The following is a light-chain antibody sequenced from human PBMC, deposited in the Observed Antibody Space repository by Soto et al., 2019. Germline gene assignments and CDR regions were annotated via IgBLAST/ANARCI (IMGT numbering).Light chain of an antibody. Sequence: QSVLTQPRPVSGSPGQTVTISCTGTSSYIGGYNYVSWYQQHPGKAPKLMIYDVGKRPSGVPDRFSGSKSGNTASLTISGLQAEDEADYCCCSYAGSYTSVFGTGTKVTVL. CDR2: DVG. CDR3: CSYAGSYTSV. CDR1: SSYIGGYNY. J-gene: IGLJ1*01. V-gene: IGLV2-11*01.